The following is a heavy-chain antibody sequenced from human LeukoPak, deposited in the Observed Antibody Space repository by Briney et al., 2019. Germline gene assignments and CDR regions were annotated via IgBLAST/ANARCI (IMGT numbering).Heavy chain of an antibody. CDR1: GFTFRNCW. CDR3: ARRNAMDV. J-gene: IGHJ6*02. CDR2: INRDGSER. Sequence: GGSLRLSCAASGFTFRNCWMTWVRQAPGKGLEWVANINRDGSERYYVDSVKGRFTISRDDAKSSLYLQMNSLRAEDTAVYYCARRNAMDVWGQGTTVIVFS. V-gene: IGHV3-7*03.